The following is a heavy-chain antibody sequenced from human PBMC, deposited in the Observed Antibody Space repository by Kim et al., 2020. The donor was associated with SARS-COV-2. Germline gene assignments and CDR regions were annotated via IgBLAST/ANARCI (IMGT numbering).Heavy chain of an antibody. V-gene: IGHV1-69*04. Sequence: SVKVSCKASGGTFSSYAISWVRQAPGQGLEWMGRIIPILGIANYAQKFQGRVTITADKSTSTAYMELSSLRSEDTAVYYCARDGRGWLQFGPFDYWGQGTLVSVSS. J-gene: IGHJ4*02. D-gene: IGHD5-12*01. CDR1: GGTFSSYA. CDR2: IIPILGIA. CDR3: ARDGRGWLQFGPFDY.